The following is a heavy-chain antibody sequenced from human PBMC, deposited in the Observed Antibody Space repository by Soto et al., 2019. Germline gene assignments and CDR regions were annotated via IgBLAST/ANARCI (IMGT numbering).Heavy chain of an antibody. J-gene: IGHJ3*02. D-gene: IGHD4-17*01. Sequence: EVQLLESGGDLVQPGGSLRLSCAASGFTFSNYAMSWVRLAPGKGLEWVSGISSGGGSTYHEDSVKGRFTISRDNSKNTLYLQMNSLRAEDTAVYYCGKDPTGAYVGAFEIWVQGTLVTVSS. CDR1: GFTFSNYA. V-gene: IGHV3-23*01. CDR2: ISSGGGST. CDR3: GKDPTGAYVGAFEI.